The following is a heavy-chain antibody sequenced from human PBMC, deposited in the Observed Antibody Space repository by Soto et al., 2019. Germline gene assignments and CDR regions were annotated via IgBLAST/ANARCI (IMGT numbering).Heavy chain of an antibody. V-gene: IGHV4-34*01. CDR3: ARGQEGIVATH. CDR1: GGSLTGYY. D-gene: IGHD5-12*01. CDR2: VKDGGST. Sequence: QVQLQQWGAGLLKPSETLSLTCTVNGGSLTGYYWSWIRQPPGKGLEWIGEVKDGGSTNYSPALRGRVSKSADRSKNHCSHRLNSVTAADTAVYFCARGQEGIVATHWDQGALVTVSS. J-gene: IGHJ4*02.